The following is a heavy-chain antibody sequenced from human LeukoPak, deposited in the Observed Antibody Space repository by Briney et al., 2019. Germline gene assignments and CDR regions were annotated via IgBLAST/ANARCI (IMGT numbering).Heavy chain of an antibody. V-gene: IGHV4-4*02. CDR2: IHPDGNT. CDR3: ATYYDSSGYKFDY. J-gene: IGHJ4*02. D-gene: IGHD3-22*01. CDR1: GGSISYNNW. Sequence: SGTLSLTCAGSGGSISYNNWWTWVRQPPGKGLEWIGEIHPDGNTNYNPSLKSRVTMSLDKSKNQFSLNLSSVIAADTAVYYCATYYDSSGYKFDYWGQGNLVTVSS.